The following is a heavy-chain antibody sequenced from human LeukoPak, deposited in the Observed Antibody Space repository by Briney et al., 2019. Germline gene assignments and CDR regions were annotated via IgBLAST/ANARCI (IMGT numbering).Heavy chain of an antibody. V-gene: IGHV1-69*01. CDR3: ARPGVVAGTEWDFQH. CDR2: IITIFGTA. J-gene: IGHJ1*01. D-gene: IGHD2-2*01. Sequence: GASVKVSCKASGGTFSSYPISWVRQAPGQGLEWMGGIITIFGTANYAQKFQGRVTITADESTSTAYMELSSLRSEDTAVYYCARPGVVAGTEWDFQHWGQGTLVTVSS. CDR1: GGTFSSYP.